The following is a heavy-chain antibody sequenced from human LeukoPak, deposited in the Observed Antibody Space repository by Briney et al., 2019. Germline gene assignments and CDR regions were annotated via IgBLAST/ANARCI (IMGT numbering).Heavy chain of an antibody. J-gene: IGHJ6*03. CDR1: GGSFSGYY. CDR3: ARRKSMDSSSWYGYYYYYMDV. CDR2: INHSGST. V-gene: IGHV4-34*01. D-gene: IGHD6-13*01. Sequence: SETLSLTCAAYGGSFSGYYWSWIRQPPGKGLEWIGEINHSGSTTYNPSLKSRVTISVDTSKNQFSLKLSSVTAADTAVYYCARRKSMDSSSWYGYYYYYMDVWGKGTTVTISS.